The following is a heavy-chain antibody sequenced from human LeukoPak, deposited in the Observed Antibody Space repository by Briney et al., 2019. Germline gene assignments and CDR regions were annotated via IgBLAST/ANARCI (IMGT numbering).Heavy chain of an antibody. D-gene: IGHD6-13*01. CDR2: ISSSSSYI. V-gene: IGHV3-21*01. CDR1: GFTFSSYS. J-gene: IGHJ4*02. Sequence: GGSLRLSCAASGFTFSSYSMNWVRQAPGKGLEWVSSISSSSSYIYYADLVKGRFTISRDNAKNSLYLQMNSLRAEDTAVYYCARDTDRYSSSWNYFDYWGQGTLVTVSS. CDR3: ARDTDRYSSSWNYFDY.